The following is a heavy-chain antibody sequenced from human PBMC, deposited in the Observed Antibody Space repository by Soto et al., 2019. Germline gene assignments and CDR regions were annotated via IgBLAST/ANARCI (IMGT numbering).Heavy chain of an antibody. CDR3: AAAFFTYPYKSRGYSFVVFDP. D-gene: IGHD3-22*01. J-gene: IGHJ3*01. V-gene: IGHV1-58*01. CDR2: IVVGSGNT. Sequence: SVKFSCKASGLTFIDSAVQWVRQTRGHRLDWIGWIVVGSGNTNYAQEFQGRVTITRDMSANTVYMELSSLRSEDSAVFYCAAAFFTYPYKSRGYSFVVFDPGGKGKMVPFSS. CDR1: GLTFIDSA.